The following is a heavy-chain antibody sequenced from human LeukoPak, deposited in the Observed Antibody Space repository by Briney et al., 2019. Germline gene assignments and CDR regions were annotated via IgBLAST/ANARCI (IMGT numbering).Heavy chain of an antibody. CDR2: ISDSGGTI. J-gene: IGHJ4*02. Sequence: GGSLRLSCAASGFTFSSYAMSWVRQAPGKGLEWVSGISDSGGTIYYADSVKGRFTNSRDNSKNTLYLQMNSLRAEDKAVYYCAKKLSGSYKAFDYWGQGTPVTVSS. CDR3: AKKLSGSYKAFDY. V-gene: IGHV3-23*01. CDR1: GFTFSSYA. D-gene: IGHD1-26*01.